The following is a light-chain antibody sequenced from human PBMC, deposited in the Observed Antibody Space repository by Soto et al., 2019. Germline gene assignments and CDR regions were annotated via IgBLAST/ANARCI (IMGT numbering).Light chain of an antibody. CDR3: QKYNHAPT. V-gene: IGKV1-27*01. J-gene: IGKJ4*01. CDR1: QGISNY. CDR2: AAS. Sequence: DIQMTQSPSSLSASVGDRVSITCRASQGISNYLSWYQQKPGKVPELLIYAASTLQSGVPSRFIGSGSGRDFTLTINSLQPEDVATYYSQKYNHAPTFGGGTKVEIK.